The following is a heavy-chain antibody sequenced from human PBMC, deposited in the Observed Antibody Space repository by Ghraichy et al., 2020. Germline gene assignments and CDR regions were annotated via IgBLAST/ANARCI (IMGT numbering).Heavy chain of an antibody. D-gene: IGHD5-18*01. CDR3: ARELYSYGYYYGMDV. CDR1: GFTFSSYW. V-gene: IGHV3-74*01. J-gene: IGHJ6*02. CDR2: INSDGSST. Sequence: GESLNISCAASGFTFSSYWMHWVRQAPGKGLVWVSHINSDGSSTSYADSVKGRFTISRDNAKNTLYLQMNSLRAEDTAVYYCARELYSYGYYYGMDVWGQGTTVTVSS.